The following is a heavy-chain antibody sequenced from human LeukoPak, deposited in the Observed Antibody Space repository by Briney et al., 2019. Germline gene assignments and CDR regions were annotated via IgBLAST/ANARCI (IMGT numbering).Heavy chain of an antibody. V-gene: IGHV1-8*03. CDR3: ARGVRGYYATSGYFLLNY. Sequence: ASLKVSCEASGYTFTTYDINWVRQATGQGLEWMGWMNPNSGNTGYAQKFQGRVTITRNTSISTAYMELSSLRSEDTAVYYCARGVRGYYATSGYFLLNYWGQGTLVTVSS. J-gene: IGHJ4*02. CDR2: MNPNSGNT. D-gene: IGHD3-22*01. CDR1: GYTFTTYD.